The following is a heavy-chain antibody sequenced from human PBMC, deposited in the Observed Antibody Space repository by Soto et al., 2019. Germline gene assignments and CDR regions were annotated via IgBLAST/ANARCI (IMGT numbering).Heavy chain of an antibody. CDR1: GYTFTDYD. D-gene: IGHD2-21*02. V-gene: IGHV1-8*01. CDR3: EVTTGY. Sequence: ASVKVSCKTSGYTFTDYDINWVRQAPGQGLEWMGWVSPDNGNAGYAQHFQGRVTLTSDTSISTAYMELSSLTSEDTAVYYCEVTTGYWGQGTMVTVSS. J-gene: IGHJ4*02. CDR2: VSPDNGNA.